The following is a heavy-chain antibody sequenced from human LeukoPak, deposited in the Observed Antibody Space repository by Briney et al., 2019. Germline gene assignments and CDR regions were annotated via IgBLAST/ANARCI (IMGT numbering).Heavy chain of an antibody. CDR1: GFTFSSYA. V-gene: IGHV3-23*01. CDR3: AKSRDGYKSGVLDY. CDR2: IRGSGGST. J-gene: IGHJ4*02. D-gene: IGHD5-24*01. Sequence: GGSLRLSCAASGFTFSSYAMSWVRQAPGKGLEWVSAIRGSGGSTYYADSVKGRFTISRDNSKNTLYLQMNSLRAEDTAVYYCAKSRDGYKSGVLDYWGQGTLVTVSS.